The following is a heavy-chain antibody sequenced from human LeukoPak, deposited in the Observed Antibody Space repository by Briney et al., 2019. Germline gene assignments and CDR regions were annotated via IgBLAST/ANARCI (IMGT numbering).Heavy chain of an antibody. CDR1: GYTFTGYY. V-gene: IGHV1-2*02. J-gene: IGHJ5*02. D-gene: IGHD3-22*01. CDR2: INPNSGGT. Sequence: GASVKVSFKASGYTFTGYYMHWVRQAPGQGLEWMGWINPNSGGTNYAQKFQGRVTMTRDTSISTAYMELSRLRSDDTAVYYCARLYYYGSSGSESVRFDPLGQGTLVTVSS. CDR3: ARLYYYGSSGSESVRFDP.